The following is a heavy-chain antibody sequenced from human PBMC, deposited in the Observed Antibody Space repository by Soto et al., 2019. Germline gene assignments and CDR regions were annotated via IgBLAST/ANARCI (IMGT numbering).Heavy chain of an antibody. V-gene: IGHV3-23*01. D-gene: IGHD6-19*01. CDR1: GFTFSSYA. Sequence: GGSLSLSCAASGFTFSSYAMTWVRQAPGKGLEWVSSISGSGGSTCYADSVKGRFTISRDNSKKTRDLQINSLRDEDPAVYYCANLAGGWYEAFGIWGQETIVT. CDR2: ISGSGGST. J-gene: IGHJ3*02. CDR3: ANLAGGWYEAFGI.